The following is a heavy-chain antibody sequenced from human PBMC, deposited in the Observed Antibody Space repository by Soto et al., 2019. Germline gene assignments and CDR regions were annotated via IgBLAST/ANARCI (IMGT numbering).Heavy chain of an antibody. CDR1: GYTFTSYD. V-gene: IGHV1-8*01. J-gene: IGHJ3*02. D-gene: IGHD3-22*01. Sequence: GASVKVSCKASGYTFTSYDINWVRQATGQGLEWMGWMNPNSGNTGYAQKFQGRVTMTRNTSISTAYMELSSLRSEDTAVYYCARGRAYYYDSSGYPVDAFDIWGQGTMVTVSS. CDR2: MNPNSGNT. CDR3: ARGRAYYYDSSGYPVDAFDI.